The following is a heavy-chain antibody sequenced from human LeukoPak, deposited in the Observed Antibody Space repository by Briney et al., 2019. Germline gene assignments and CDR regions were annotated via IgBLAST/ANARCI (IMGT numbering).Heavy chain of an antibody. CDR1: GGSFSGYY. J-gene: IGHJ4*02. Sequence: SETLSLTCAVYGGSFSGYYWSWIRQPPGKGLEWIGEINHSGSTNYNPSLKSRVTISVDTSKNQFSLKLSSVTAADTAVYYCARGFGDGYNYWEYYFDYWGQGTLVTVSS. CDR3: ARGFGDGYNYWEYYFDY. CDR2: INHSGST. D-gene: IGHD5-24*01. V-gene: IGHV4-34*01.